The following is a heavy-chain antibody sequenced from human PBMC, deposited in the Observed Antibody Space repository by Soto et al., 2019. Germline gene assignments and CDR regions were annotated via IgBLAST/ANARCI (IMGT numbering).Heavy chain of an antibody. CDR2: IIPISGAA. J-gene: IGHJ4*02. CDR1: GGTFSNYV. D-gene: IGHD4-17*01. Sequence: SVKVSCKASGGTFSNYVVNWVRQAPGQGLEWMGRIIPISGAANYAQKFQGRVTITADKSTSTSYMELSSLRAEDTAVYYCATASFNPYGDYYPDYWGQGTLVTVSS. V-gene: IGHV1-69*06. CDR3: ATASFNPYGDYYPDY.